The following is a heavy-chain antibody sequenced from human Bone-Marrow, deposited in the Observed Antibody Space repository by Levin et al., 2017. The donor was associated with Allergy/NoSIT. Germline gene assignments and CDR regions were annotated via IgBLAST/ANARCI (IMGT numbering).Heavy chain of an antibody. D-gene: IGHD5-12*01. V-gene: IGHV3-9*01. CDR2: ISWNSGAI. Sequence: GGSLRLSCAGSGFNFDDYAMHWVRQVPGKGLEWVSGISWNSGAIAYADSVKGRFTISKENGQNSLYLEMNSLRPEDTAFYYCAKSTPTPEGVEIAATGFDRWGQGTLVSVSS. J-gene: IGHJ4*02. CDR1: GFNFDDYA. CDR3: AKSTPTPEGVEIAATGFDR.